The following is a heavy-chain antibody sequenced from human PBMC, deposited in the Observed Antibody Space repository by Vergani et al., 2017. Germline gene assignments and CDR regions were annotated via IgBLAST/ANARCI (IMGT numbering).Heavy chain of an antibody. CDR2: IIPIFGTA. V-gene: IGHV1-69*13. CDR1: GGTFSSYA. D-gene: IGHD2-15*01. Sequence: QVQLVQSGAEVKKPGASVKVSCKASGGTFSSYAISWVRQAPGQGLEWMGRIIPIFGTANYAQKFQGRVPITADESTSTAYMELSSLRSEDTAVYYCARVRGLRGYCSGGSCLPYNWFDPWGQGTLVTVSS. J-gene: IGHJ5*02. CDR3: ARVRGLRGYCSGGSCLPYNWFDP.